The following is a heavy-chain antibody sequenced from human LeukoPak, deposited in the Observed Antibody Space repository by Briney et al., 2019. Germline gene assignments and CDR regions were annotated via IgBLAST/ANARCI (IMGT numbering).Heavy chain of an antibody. J-gene: IGHJ4*02. CDR2: ISYDGSNK. V-gene: IGHV3-30-3*01. D-gene: IGHD6-19*01. CDR3: ASSEQWLVKPFDY. Sequence: GGSLRLSCAASGFTFSSYAMHWVRQAPGKGLEWVAVISYDGSNKYYADSVKGRFTISRDNSKNTLYLQMNSLRAEDTAVYYCASSEQWLVKPFDYWGQGTLVTVSS. CDR1: GFTFSSYA.